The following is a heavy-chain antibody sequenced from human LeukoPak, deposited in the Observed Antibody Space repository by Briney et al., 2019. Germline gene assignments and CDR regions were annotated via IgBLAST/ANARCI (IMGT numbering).Heavy chain of an antibody. D-gene: IGHD3-10*01. V-gene: IGHV4-59*01. Sequence: SETLSLTCTVSGGSISSYYWGWIRQPPGKGLEWIGYIYYSGSTNYNPSLKSRVTISVDTSKNQFSLKLSSVTAADTAVYYCASSWYYYGSGRANYFDYWGQGTLVTVSS. J-gene: IGHJ4*02. CDR2: IYYSGST. CDR1: GGSISSYY. CDR3: ASSWYYYGSGRANYFDY.